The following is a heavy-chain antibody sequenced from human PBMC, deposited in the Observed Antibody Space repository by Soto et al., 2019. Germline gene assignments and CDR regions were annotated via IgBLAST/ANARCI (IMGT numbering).Heavy chain of an antibody. J-gene: IGHJ6*02. D-gene: IGHD3-22*01. Sequence: SETLYLTCTVSGGSVSSGSYYWSWIRQPPGRGLEWIGYIYYSGSTNYNPSLKSRVTISVDTSKNQFSLKLSSVTAADTAVYYCASVTYYYDSSGYYRPYGMDVWGQGTTVTVSS. CDR2: IYYSGST. V-gene: IGHV4-61*01. CDR3: ASVTYYYDSSGYYRPYGMDV. CDR1: GGSVSSGSYY.